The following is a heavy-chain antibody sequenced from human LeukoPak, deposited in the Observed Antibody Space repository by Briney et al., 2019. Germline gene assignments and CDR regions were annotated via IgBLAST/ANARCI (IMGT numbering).Heavy chain of an antibody. CDR2: ISAYNGNT. J-gene: IGHJ3*02. Sequence: ASVKVSCKASGYTFTSYGISWVRQAPGQGLEWMGWISAYNGNTNYAQKLQGRVTMTTDTSTSTAYMELRSLRSDDTAVYYCARDKVPTPNSSSWPDAFDIWGQGTMVTVSS. D-gene: IGHD6-13*01. CDR3: ARDKVPTPNSSSWPDAFDI. CDR1: GYTFTSYG. V-gene: IGHV1-18*01.